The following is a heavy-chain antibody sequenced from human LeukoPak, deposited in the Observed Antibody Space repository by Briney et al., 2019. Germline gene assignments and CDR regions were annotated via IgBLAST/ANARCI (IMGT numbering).Heavy chain of an antibody. J-gene: IGHJ4*02. V-gene: IGHV1-2*02. Sequence: ASVNVSFMTSGYTFTDYYMHWVRQAPGQGLEWMGWFNPNSVGTNSAQKFQGRVAMTSDTSISTAYMELTSLKSDDTAVYYCAREAPGSGNFDYWGQGTLVTVSS. D-gene: IGHD3-10*01. CDR1: GYTFTDYY. CDR2: FNPNSVGT. CDR3: AREAPGSGNFDY.